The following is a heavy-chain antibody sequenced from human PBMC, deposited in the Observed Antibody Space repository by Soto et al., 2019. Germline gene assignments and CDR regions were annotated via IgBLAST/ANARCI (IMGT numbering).Heavy chain of an antibody. CDR1: GGSISSNSYY. CDR2: IYYSGST. CDR3: ARYDYYYGMDV. J-gene: IGHJ6*02. Sequence: SETLSLTCTVSGGSISSNSYYWGWIRQPPGKGLEWIGSIYYSGSTYYNPSLKGRVTISVDTSKNQFSLKLSSVTAADTAVYYCARYDYYYGMDVWGQGTTVTVSS. V-gene: IGHV4-39*01.